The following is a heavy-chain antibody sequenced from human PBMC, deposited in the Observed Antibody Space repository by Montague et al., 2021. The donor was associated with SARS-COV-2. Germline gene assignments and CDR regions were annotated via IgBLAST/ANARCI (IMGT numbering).Heavy chain of an antibody. CDR2: NNK. D-gene: IGHD3-9*01. J-gene: IGHJ3*02. Sequence: NNKYYADSVKGRFTISRDNSKNTLYLQMNSLRAEDTAVYYCAREGYDILTGYFHDAFDIWGQGTMVTGSA. CDR3: AREGYDILTGYFHDAFDI. V-gene: IGHV3-30*01.